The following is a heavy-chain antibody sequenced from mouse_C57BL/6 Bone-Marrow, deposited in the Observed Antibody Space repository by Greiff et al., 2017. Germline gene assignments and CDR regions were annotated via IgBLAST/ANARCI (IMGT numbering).Heavy chain of an antibody. CDR1: GFTFSNYW. CDR2: IRLKSDNYAT. V-gene: IGHV6-3*01. CDR3: TSPPYYYGSPWFAY. Sequence: EVKLMESGGGLVQPGGSMKLSCVASGFTFSNYWMNWVRQSPEKGLEWVAQIRLKSDNYATHYAESVKGRFTISRDDSKSSVYLQMNNLGAEDTGIYYCTSPPYYYGSPWFAYWGQGTLVTVSA. D-gene: IGHD1-1*01. J-gene: IGHJ3*01.